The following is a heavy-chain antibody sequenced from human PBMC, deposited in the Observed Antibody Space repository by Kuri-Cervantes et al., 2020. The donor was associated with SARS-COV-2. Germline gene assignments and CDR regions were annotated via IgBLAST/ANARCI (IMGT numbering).Heavy chain of an antibody. D-gene: IGHD6-13*01. CDR2: INQDGSEE. Sequence: GESLKISCEASGFIFSDYAIDWVRQAPGKGLEWVANINQDGSEEFYVESVKGRFTISRDNAKNSLYLQMNSLRAEDTAVYYCARDCSSPYKYYYYYYMDVWGKGTTVTVSS. CDR3: ARDCSSPYKYYYYYYMDV. V-gene: IGHV3-7*01. CDR1: GFIFSDYA. J-gene: IGHJ6*03.